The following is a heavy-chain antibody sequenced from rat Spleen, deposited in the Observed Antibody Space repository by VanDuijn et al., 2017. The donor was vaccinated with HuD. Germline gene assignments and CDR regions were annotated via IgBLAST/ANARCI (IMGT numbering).Heavy chain of an antibody. Sequence: EVRLVESGGGLVQPGRSLKLSCATSGFTFSNYGMAWVRQTPTKGLEWVASITNTGVNTYYLDSVKGRFTISRDNAKITLYLQMNSLRSEDTATYYCTRDDYYSAVFDYWGQGVMVSVSS. V-gene: IGHV5S23*01. CDR1: GFTFSNYG. J-gene: IGHJ2*01. CDR2: ITNTGVNT. D-gene: IGHD1-1*01. CDR3: TRDDYYSAVFDY.